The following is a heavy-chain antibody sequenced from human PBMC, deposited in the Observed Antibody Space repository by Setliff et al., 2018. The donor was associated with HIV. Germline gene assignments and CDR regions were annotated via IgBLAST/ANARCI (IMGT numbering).Heavy chain of an antibody. CDR3: ARGWEGGMDY. D-gene: IGHD1-26*01. CDR1: GYSFTGHY. CDR2: ISAYSGNT. Sequence: ASVKVSCKASGYSFTGHYIHWVRQAPGQGLEWMGWISAYSGNTHYAQRLQDRVTMTTDTSTSTAYMDLRSLRSEDTAVYYCARGWEGGMDYWGQGTLVTVSS. V-gene: IGHV1-18*04. J-gene: IGHJ4*02.